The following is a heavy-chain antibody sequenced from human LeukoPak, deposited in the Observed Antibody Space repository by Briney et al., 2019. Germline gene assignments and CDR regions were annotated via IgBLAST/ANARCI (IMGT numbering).Heavy chain of an antibody. J-gene: IGHJ4*02. CDR1: GFTLSSYG. D-gene: IGHD5-18*01. CDR3: AKEASVDTAMVTDY. Sequence: GGSLRLSCAASGFTLSSYGIHWVRQAPGKGLEWVAVISYDGSNKYYADSVKGRFTISRDNSKNTLYLQMNSLRAEDTAVYYCAKEASVDTAMVTDYWGQGTLVTVSS. V-gene: IGHV3-30*18. CDR2: ISYDGSNK.